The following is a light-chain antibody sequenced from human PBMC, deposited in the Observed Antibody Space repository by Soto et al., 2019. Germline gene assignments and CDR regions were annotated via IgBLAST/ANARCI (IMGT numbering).Light chain of an antibody. Sequence: IVMKQSPATLSVSTGERATLSCRASQNIYSNVAWYQQRPGQAPRLLVYGASTRATGIPARFSGSGSGTDFTLTISILEPEDFAVYYCQQRSSWPITFGQGTKVDI. CDR2: GAS. V-gene: IGKV3-15*01. CDR1: QNIYSN. CDR3: QQRSSWPIT. J-gene: IGKJ1*01.